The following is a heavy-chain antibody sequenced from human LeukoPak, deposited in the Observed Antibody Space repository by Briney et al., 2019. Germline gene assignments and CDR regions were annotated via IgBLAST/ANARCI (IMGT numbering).Heavy chain of an antibody. CDR1: GGSISSSSYY. J-gene: IGHJ3*02. Sequence: SETLSLTCTVSGGSISSSSYYWGWIRQPPGKGLEWIGSIYYSGSTYYNPSLKSRVTISVDTSKNQFSLKLSSVTAADTAVYYCARAEIDYGDYRPDAFDIWGQGTMVTVSS. D-gene: IGHD4-17*01. CDR2: IYYSGST. CDR3: ARAEIDYGDYRPDAFDI. V-gene: IGHV4-39*07.